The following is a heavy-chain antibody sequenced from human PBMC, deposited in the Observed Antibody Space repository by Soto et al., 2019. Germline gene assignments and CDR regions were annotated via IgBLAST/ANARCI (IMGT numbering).Heavy chain of an antibody. Sequence: EVQLLESGGGLVQPGGSLILSCAASGFTFSNYGMNWIRLAPGEGLEWVSTVSPAGSTFYADSVRGRFTISRDNSKSTVDLQMNGLIVDDTAIYYCVRSWAYWGRGTVVTVSS. J-gene: IGHJ4*02. CDR1: GFTFSNYG. CDR3: VRSWAY. CDR2: VSPAGST. D-gene: IGHD6-13*01. V-gene: IGHV3-23*01.